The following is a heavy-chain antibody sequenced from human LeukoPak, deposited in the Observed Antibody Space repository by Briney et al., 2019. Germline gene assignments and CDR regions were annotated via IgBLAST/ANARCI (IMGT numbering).Heavy chain of an antibody. J-gene: IGHJ4*02. D-gene: IGHD3-10*01. CDR3: GRLTTSHYSGSGSFDY. CDR1: GGSISSYY. Sequence: SETLSLTCTVSGGSISSYYWSWIRQPPGKGLEGIGYIYYSGSTNYNPSLKSRVTISVDTSKNQFSLKLSSVTAADPAVYYCGRLTTSHYSGSGSFDYWSQGTLVTVSS. CDR2: IYYSGST. V-gene: IGHV4-59*08.